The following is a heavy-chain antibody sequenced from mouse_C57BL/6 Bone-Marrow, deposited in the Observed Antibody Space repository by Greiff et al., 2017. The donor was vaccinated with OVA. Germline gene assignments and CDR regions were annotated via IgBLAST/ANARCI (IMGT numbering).Heavy chain of an antibody. CDR1: GYTFTSYG. Sequence: QVQLQQSGAELARPGASVKLSCKASGYTFTSYGISWVKQRPGQGLEWIGEIYPRSGNTYYNEKFKGKATLTADKSSSTAYMELRSLTSEDSAIYYCASAYYCGSTRFAYWGQGTLVTVSA. CDR2: IYPRSGNT. J-gene: IGHJ3*01. V-gene: IGHV1-81*01. CDR3: ASAYYCGSTRFAY. D-gene: IGHD1-1*01.